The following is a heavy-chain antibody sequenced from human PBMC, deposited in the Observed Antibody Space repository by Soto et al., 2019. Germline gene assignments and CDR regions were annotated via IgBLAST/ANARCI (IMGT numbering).Heavy chain of an antibody. D-gene: IGHD3-3*01. V-gene: IGHV1-2*02. J-gene: IGHJ3*02. CDR2: INPATGAA. CDR3: ARGGGVGVAGSAAFDM. Sequence: QLHLVQSGAVVKKPGASVTVSCSASGYPVTAYYMHWVRQAPGRGLEWMGGINPATGAAKYTQTFQGRVTMPRDTSTSTVFMELGGLTSGDPAVFYCARGGGVGVAGSAAFDMWGQGTLVTVSS. CDR1: GYPVTAYY.